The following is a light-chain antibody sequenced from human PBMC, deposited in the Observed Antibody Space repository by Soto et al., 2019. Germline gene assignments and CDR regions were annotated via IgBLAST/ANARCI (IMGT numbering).Light chain of an antibody. Sequence: DIQLTQSPSFLSASVGDRITITCRASQGISSYLAWYQQKPGKAPKLLIYAASTLQSGVPSRFSGSGSVTQFTLTISSLQPEDFATYYCQQLNRYPFTFGGGTKVEIK. CDR2: AAS. J-gene: IGKJ4*01. CDR3: QQLNRYPFT. V-gene: IGKV1-9*01. CDR1: QGISSY.